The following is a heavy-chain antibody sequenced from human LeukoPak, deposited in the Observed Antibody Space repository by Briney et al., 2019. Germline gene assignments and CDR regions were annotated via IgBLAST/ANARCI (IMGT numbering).Heavy chain of an antibody. Sequence: PGGSLRLSCAASGFTFSSYAMHWVRQAPGKGLEWVAVISYDGSNKYYADSVKGRFTISRDNSKNTLYLQMNSLRAEDTAVYYCAKDAAYYYDSRHYYFDYWGQGTLVTVSS. CDR1: GFTFSSYA. V-gene: IGHV3-30*04. D-gene: IGHD3-22*01. CDR2: ISYDGSNK. CDR3: AKDAAYYYDSRHYYFDY. J-gene: IGHJ4*02.